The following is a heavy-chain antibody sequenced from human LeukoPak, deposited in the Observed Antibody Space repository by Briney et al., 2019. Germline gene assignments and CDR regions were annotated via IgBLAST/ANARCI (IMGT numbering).Heavy chain of an antibody. D-gene: IGHD2-21*01. CDR2: TYTSGST. J-gene: IGHJ6*02. Sequence: SETLSLTCTGSGGSISGYYWIWIRQPAGKGLEWIGRTYTSGSTSYNPSLKSRVTMSVDTSKKQFALKLSSVTAADTAVYYCAREILRGSAGGDFYYYYGMDVWGQGTTVTVSS. CDR1: GGSISGYY. V-gene: IGHV4-4*07. CDR3: AREILRGSAGGDFYYYYGMDV.